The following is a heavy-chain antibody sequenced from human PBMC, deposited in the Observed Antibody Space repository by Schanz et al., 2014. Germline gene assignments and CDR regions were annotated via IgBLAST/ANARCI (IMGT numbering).Heavy chain of an antibody. D-gene: IGHD6-6*01. CDR1: GFPFSSHG. Sequence: QVQLVESGGGVVQPGRSLTLSCAASGFPFSSHGMHWVRQAPAKGLEWVAVVGDTGTTKFYADSVKGRFTISRDNSKNTLYLQMNSLRAEDTAVYYCARGYSSSMDVWGQGTTVTVSS. V-gene: IGHV3-33*08. CDR3: ARGYSSSMDV. J-gene: IGHJ6*02. CDR2: VGDTGTTK.